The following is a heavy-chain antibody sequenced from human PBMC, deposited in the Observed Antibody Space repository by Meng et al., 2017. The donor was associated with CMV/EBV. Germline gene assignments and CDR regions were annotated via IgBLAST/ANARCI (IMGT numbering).Heavy chain of an antibody. J-gene: IGHJ4*02. CDR3: AKEAIYDFWRGTGY. D-gene: IGHD3-3*01. V-gene: IGHV3-23*01. Sequence: GESLKISCAASGFTFSSYAMSWVRQAPGKGLEWVSAISGSGGSTYYADSVKGRFTISRDNSKNTLYLQMNSLRAEDTAVYYCAKEAIYDFWRGTGYWGQGTLVTVSS. CDR2: ISGSGGST. CDR1: GFTFSSYA.